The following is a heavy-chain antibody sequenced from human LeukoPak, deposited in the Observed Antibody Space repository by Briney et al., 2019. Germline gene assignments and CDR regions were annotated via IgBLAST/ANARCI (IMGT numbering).Heavy chain of an antibody. V-gene: IGHV3-30*02. J-gene: IGHJ6*03. D-gene: IGHD6-6*01. Sequence: PGGSLRLSCAASGFTFSSYGMYWVRQAPGKGLEWVAFIRYDGSNKYYADSVKGRFTISRDNSKNTLYLQMNSLRAEDTAVYYCAKGALVRTPHYYYYMDVWGKGTTVTVSS. CDR2: IRYDGSNK. CDR3: AKGALVRTPHYYYYMDV. CDR1: GFTFSSYG.